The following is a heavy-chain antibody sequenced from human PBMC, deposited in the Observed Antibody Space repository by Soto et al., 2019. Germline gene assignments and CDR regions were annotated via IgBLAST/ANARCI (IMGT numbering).Heavy chain of an antibody. CDR3: AKDRLRGGFLTTATTNGMDV. V-gene: IGHV3-30*18. CDR1: GFTFSSYG. J-gene: IGHJ6*02. D-gene: IGHD1-26*01. CDR2: ISYDGSNK. Sequence: QVQLVESGGGVVQPGRSLRLSCAASGFTFSSYGMHWVRQAPGKGLEWVALISYDGSNKYYADSVKGRFSISRDNSKNTQYLQMNSLRAGDTAVYYCAKDRLRGGFLTTATTNGMDVWGQGTTVTVSS.